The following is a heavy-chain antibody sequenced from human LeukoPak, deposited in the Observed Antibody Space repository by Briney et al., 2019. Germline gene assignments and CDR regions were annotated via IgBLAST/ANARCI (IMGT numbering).Heavy chain of an antibody. Sequence: ASVKVSCKASGYTFTGYYMHWVRQAPGQGLEWMGWINPNSGGTNYAQKFQGRVTMTRDTSISTAYMERSRLRSDDTAVYYCARAWGYSYGPHFDYWGQGTLVTVSS. J-gene: IGHJ4*02. V-gene: IGHV1-2*02. CDR3: ARAWGYSYGPHFDY. CDR2: INPNSGGT. D-gene: IGHD5-18*01. CDR1: GYTFTGYY.